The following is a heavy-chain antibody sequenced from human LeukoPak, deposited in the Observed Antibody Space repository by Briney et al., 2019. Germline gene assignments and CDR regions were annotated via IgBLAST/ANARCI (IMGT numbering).Heavy chain of an antibody. CDR2: MWHDGSNK. D-gene: IGHD4-17*01. J-gene: IGHJ5*01. CDR3: ARDPNGDYVSWFDS. Sequence: GRSLRLSCTASGFNLSVYGMHWVRQAPGKGLEWVAVMWHDGSNKHYADSVKGRCTMSRDKSKNTLYLEMNSLRAEDTALYYCARDPNGDYVSWFDSWGQGTLVTVSS. CDR1: GFNLSVYG. V-gene: IGHV3-33*01.